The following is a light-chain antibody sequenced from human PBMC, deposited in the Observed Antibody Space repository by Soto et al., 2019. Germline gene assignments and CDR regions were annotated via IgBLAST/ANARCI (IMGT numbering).Light chain of an antibody. CDR2: EVS. CDR1: TSDVGGYHF. CDR3: SSYAGSNIVV. Sequence: QSALTQPPSASGSPGQSPTIYCTGTTSDVGGYHFVSWYQQHPGKAPKLMIYEVSERPSGVPDRFSGSKSGNTASLTVSGLQAEDEADYYCSSYAGSNIVVFGGGTKLTVL. V-gene: IGLV2-8*01. J-gene: IGLJ2*01.